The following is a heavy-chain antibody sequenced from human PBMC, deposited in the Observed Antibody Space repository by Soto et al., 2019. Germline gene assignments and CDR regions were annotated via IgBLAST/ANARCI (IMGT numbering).Heavy chain of an antibody. Sequence: QVQLVESGGGVVQPGRSLRLSCAASGFTFSSYAMHWVRQAPGKGLEWVAVISYDGSNKYYADSVKGRFTISRDNSKNTLYLQMNSLRAEDTAVYYGAREGVVTGAFDIWGQGTMVTVSS. J-gene: IGHJ3*02. D-gene: IGHD2-15*01. V-gene: IGHV3-30-3*01. CDR2: ISYDGSNK. CDR1: GFTFSSYA. CDR3: AREGVVTGAFDI.